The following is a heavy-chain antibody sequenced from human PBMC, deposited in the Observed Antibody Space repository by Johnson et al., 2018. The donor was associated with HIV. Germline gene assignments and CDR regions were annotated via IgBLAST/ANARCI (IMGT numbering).Heavy chain of an antibody. Sequence: VQLVESGGTLIQPGGSLRLSCAVSGFTVSSNYMSWVRQAPGKGLEWVSTVYSGGSTYYADSVKGRFTISRDNSKNTLYLQMNSLRAEDTAIYYCARDGESQRLPLGDAFDVWGQGTLVTVSS. D-gene: IGHD6-25*01. V-gene: IGHV3-53*01. CDR1: GFTVSSNY. J-gene: IGHJ3*01. CDR3: ARDGESQRLPLGDAFDV. CDR2: VYSGGST.